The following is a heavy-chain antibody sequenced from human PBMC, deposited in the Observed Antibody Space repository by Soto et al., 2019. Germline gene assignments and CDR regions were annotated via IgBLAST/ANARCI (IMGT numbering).Heavy chain of an antibody. CDR3: AKAARFCVGGPCHESRY. D-gene: IGHD2-21*01. CDR1: GFTFSHYA. Sequence: GGSLRLSCAASGFTFSHYAMSWVRQAPGKGLEWVSVISGRADSTDYADSVKGRFTISRDNSMDTLFLQMNSLRAEDTAVYYCAKAARFCVGGPCHESRYWGQGTPVTV. V-gene: IGHV3-23*01. CDR2: ISGRADST. J-gene: IGHJ4*01.